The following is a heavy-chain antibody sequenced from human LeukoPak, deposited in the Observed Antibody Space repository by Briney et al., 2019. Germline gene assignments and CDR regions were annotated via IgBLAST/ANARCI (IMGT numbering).Heavy chain of an antibody. CDR2: ISYDGSNK. CDR3: ARVIYGSGSYYDY. Sequence: AGGSLRLSCAASGFTFSSYAMHWVRQAPGKGLEWVAVISYDGSNKYYADSVKGRFTISRDNSKNTLYLQMNSLRAEDTAVYYCARVIYGSGSYYDYWGQGTLVTVSS. D-gene: IGHD3-10*01. J-gene: IGHJ4*02. V-gene: IGHV3-30*04. CDR1: GFTFSSYA.